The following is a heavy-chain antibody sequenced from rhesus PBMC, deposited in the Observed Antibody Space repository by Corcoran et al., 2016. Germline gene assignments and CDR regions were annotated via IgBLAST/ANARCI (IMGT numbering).Heavy chain of an antibody. Sequence: QLQLQESGPGLVKPSETLSLTCAVSGGSISGNWWTWIRQPPGKGLAWFGRISGSGGSTTYNPSLKSRVTISTDTSKNQFSLKLSSVTAADTAVYYCARESAGYNIWTGRNRFDVWGPGVLVTVSS. V-gene: IGHV4-173*01. D-gene: IGHD3-3*01. CDR3: ARESAGYNIWTGRNRFDV. J-gene: IGHJ5-1*01. CDR1: GGSISGNW. CDR2: ISGSGGST.